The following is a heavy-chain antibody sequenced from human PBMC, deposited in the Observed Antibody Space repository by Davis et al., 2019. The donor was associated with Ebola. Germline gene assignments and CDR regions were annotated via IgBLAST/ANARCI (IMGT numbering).Heavy chain of an antibody. V-gene: IGHV3-23*01. J-gene: IGHJ4*02. CDR2: VSDNGGNT. Sequence: GGSLRLSCAASGFTFSAYWMSWVRQAPGKGLEWVSSVSDNGGNTYYADSGKGRFTISRDNSKNTLYLQMISLRVEDTAVYYCAKTRLEIMALDYWGQGTLVTVSS. CDR1: GFTFSAYW. D-gene: IGHD3-16*01. CDR3: AKTRLEIMALDY.